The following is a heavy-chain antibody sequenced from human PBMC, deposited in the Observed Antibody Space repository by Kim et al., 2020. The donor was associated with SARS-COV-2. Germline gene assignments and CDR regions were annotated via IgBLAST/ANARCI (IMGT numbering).Heavy chain of an antibody. CDR3: ASHPTKGRSWYYYYGMVF. Sequence: GGSLRLSCAASGFTFSSYSMNWVRQAPGKGLEWVSSISRSSSYIYYADSVKGRFTISRDNARNSLYLQMNSLRAEDTAAYYCASHPTKGRSWYYYYGMVFGGQGTTVTFSA. V-gene: IGHV3-21*01. D-gene: IGHD6-13*01. J-gene: IGHJ6*01. CDR2: ISRSSSYI. CDR1: GFTFSSYS.